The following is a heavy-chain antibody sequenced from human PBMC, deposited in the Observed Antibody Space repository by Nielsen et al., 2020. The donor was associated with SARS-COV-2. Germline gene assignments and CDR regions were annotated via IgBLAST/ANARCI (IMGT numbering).Heavy chain of an antibody. CDR3: ARGLLTTRTKYYYGMDV. V-gene: IGHV3-30-3*01. CDR2: ISYDGSNK. D-gene: IGHD3-9*01. J-gene: IGHJ6*02. Sequence: WIRQPPGKGLEWVAVISYDGSNKYYADSVKGRFTISRDNSKNTLYLQMNSLRAEDTAVYYCARGLLTTRTKYYYGMDVWGQGTTVTVSS.